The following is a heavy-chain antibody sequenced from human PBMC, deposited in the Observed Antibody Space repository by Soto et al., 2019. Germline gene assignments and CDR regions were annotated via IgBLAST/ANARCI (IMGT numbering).Heavy chain of an antibody. J-gene: IGHJ5*01. CDR1: GGSISSGGYS. D-gene: IGHD3-16*01. V-gene: IGHV4-30-2*01. Sequence: SETLSLTCAVSGGSISSGGYSWSWIRQPPGKGLEWIGYIYHSGSTYYNPSLKSRVTISVDRSKSQFSLKLSSVTAADTAVYYCARSHLDSEDWSGGVTPEIDGWFDSWGQVTLVTVSS. CDR2: IYHSGST. CDR3: ARSHLDSEDWSGGVTPEIDGWFDS.